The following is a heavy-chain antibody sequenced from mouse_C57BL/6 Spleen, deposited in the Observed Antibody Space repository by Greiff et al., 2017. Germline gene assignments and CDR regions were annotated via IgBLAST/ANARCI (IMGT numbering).Heavy chain of an antibody. D-gene: IGHD2-3*01. V-gene: IGHV6-3*01. CDR1: GFTFSNYW. CDR2: IRLKSDNYAT. Sequence: EVQLQESGGGLVQPGGSMKLSCVASGFTFSNYWMNWVRQSPEKGLEWVAQIRLKSDNYATHYAESVKGRFTISRDDSKSSVYLQMNNLRAEDTGIYYCTEWDGYYLYFDVWGTGTTVTVSS. CDR3: TEWDGYYLYFDV. J-gene: IGHJ1*03.